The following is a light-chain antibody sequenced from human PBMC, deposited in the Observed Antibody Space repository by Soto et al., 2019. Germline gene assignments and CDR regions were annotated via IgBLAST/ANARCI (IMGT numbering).Light chain of an antibody. CDR2: EVN. CDR3: ASFRSGTILV. V-gene: IGLV2-14*01. J-gene: IGLJ1*01. CDR1: RRDIGDSNV. Sequence: QSALTPPASVSGSPGQSVTISCTGPRRDIGDSNVISWYQHSPGKAPRLLISEVNNRPSGVSRRFSGSKAGHTASLTNSGPLDDDEAAYFCASFRSGTILVFGSGTKLTVL.